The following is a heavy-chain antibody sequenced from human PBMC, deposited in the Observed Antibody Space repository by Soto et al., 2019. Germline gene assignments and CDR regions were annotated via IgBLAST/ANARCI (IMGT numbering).Heavy chain of an antibody. D-gene: IGHD6-13*01. CDR1: GGTFSSYA. J-gene: IGHJ5*02. V-gene: IGHV1-69*06. CDR3: ARGGMRWRQQLTIPFDP. CDR2: IIPIFGTA. Sequence: QVQLVQSGAEVKKPGSSVKVSCKASGGTFSSYAISWVRQAPGQGLEWMGGIIPIFGTANYAQKFQGRVTITADKSTSTGYMELSSLTAEETAGYYCARGGMRWRQQLTIPFDPWGQGTLVTVSS.